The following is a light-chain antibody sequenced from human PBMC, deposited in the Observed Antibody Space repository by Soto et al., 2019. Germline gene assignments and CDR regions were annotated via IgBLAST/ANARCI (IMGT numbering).Light chain of an antibody. CDR1: QTVNNNY. CDR3: QQYGSSPPIT. J-gene: IGKJ5*01. Sequence: EIVLTQSPDTLSLSPGERATLSCRASQTVNNNYVAWYQQKPGQAPRLXIFRASNKATGIPDRFSGSESGTDFTLTISRLEPEDFAVYYCQQYGSSPPITFGQGTRLEIK. CDR2: RAS. V-gene: IGKV3-20*01.